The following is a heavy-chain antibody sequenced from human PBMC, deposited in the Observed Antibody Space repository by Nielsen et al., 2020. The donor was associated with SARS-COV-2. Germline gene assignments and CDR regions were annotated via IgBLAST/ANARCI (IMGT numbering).Heavy chain of an antibody. CDR1: GFSLDDYG. Sequence: GGSLRLSCAAAGFSLDDYGMIWVRQAPGKGLEWVAGISWNGGDTNYADSVKGRFTISRDNRKNSLSLEMNSLRPDDTAFYHCARGPVYSNSLIDFWGQGTLVTVSS. CDR3: ARGPVYSNSLIDF. V-gene: IGHV3-20*01. D-gene: IGHD4-11*01. J-gene: IGHJ4*02. CDR2: ISWNGGDT.